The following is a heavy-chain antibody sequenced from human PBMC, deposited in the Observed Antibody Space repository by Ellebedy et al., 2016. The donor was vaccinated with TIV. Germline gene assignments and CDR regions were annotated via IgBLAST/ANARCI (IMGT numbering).Heavy chain of an antibody. Sequence: ASVKVSCKASGGIFRSYAISWVRQAPGQGLEWMGGIIAIFGTTNYAQKFQGRLTNTADESASTAYMELSSLRSDDTAVYYCARDNHYYVQYFQHWGQGTLVTVSS. J-gene: IGHJ1*01. CDR2: IIAIFGTT. D-gene: IGHD3-10*02. CDR1: GGIFRSYA. V-gene: IGHV1-69*13. CDR3: ARDNHYYVQYFQH.